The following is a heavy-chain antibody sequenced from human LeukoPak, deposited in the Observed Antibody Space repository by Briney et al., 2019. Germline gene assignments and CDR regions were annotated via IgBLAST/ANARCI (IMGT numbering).Heavy chain of an antibody. CDR3: AKDSGSLRYFDWLAYYYGMDV. J-gene: IGHJ6*02. D-gene: IGHD3-9*01. CDR2: ISYDGSNK. V-gene: IGHV3-30-3*01. Sequence: PGRSLRLSCAASGFTFSSYAMHWVRQAPGKGLEWVAVISYDGSNKYYADSVKGRFTISRDNSKNTLYLQMNSLRAEDTAVYYCAKDSGSLRYFDWLAYYYGMDVWGQGTTVTVSS. CDR1: GFTFSSYA.